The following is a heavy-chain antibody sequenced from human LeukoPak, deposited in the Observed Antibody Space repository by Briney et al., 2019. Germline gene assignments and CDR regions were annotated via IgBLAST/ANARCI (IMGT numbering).Heavy chain of an antibody. V-gene: IGHV4-34*01. CDR3: ARHLRFGSSTLPRDVFDI. J-gene: IGHJ3*02. CDR2: INHSGST. Sequence: SETLSINCAVYGGSFSGYYWSWIRQPPGKGLEWIGEINHSGSTNYNPSLKSRVTISVHTPENHLSLKLTSVTATDTAVYYCARHLRFGSSTLPRDVFDIWGRGTVVSVSS. CDR1: GGSFSGYY. D-gene: IGHD1-26*01.